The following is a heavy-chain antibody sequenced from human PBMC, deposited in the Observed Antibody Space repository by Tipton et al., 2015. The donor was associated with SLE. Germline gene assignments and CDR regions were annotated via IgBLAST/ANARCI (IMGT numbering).Heavy chain of an antibody. CDR2: MNPDSGET. Sequence: QSGAEVKKPGASLKVSCKASGYTFTTYDINWVRQATGQGLEWMGWMNPDSGETGYAQKFQGRVTMTRDTSVSTAYMELSRLQSDDTAVYYCVREWGNNSGSGTDPVGNWLAPWCPGTLVIISS. CDR1: GYTFTTYD. D-gene: IGHD3-10*01. V-gene: IGHV1-8*01. J-gene: IGHJ5*02. CDR3: VREWGNNSGSGTDPVGNWLAP.